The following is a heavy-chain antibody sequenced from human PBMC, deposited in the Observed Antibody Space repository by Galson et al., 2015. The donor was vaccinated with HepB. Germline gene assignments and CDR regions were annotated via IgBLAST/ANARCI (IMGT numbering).Heavy chain of an antibody. CDR1: GYSFTSYW. CDR3: ARRDVDYYYGMDV. CDR2: IYPGDSGNT. J-gene: IGHJ6*02. Sequence: QSGAEVKKPGESLKISCKGSGYSFTSYWIGWVRQMPGKGLEWMGIIYPGDSGNTKYSPSFQGQVTISADKSISTAYLQWSSLKASDTAMYYCARRDVDYYYGMDVWGQGTTVTVSS. V-gene: IGHV5-51*01.